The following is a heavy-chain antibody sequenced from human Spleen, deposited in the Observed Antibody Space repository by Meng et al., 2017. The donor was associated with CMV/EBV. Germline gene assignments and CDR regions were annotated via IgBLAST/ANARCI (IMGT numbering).Heavy chain of an antibody. CDR3: AKTSLDYRVFGMDV. CDR2: IWYDGSNK. Sequence: GGSLRLSCAASGFIFSNYGMHWVRQAPGKGLEWVAVIWYDGSNKYYADSVTGRFIISRDNSKNTLYLQMNSLRAEDTAVYYCAKTSLDYRVFGMDVWGQGTTVTVSS. D-gene: IGHD4-11*01. J-gene: IGHJ6*02. V-gene: IGHV3-33*06. CDR1: GFIFSNYG.